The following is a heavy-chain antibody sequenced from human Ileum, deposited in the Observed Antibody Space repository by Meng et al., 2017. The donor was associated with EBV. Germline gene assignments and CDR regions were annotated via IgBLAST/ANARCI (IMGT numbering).Heavy chain of an antibody. Sequence: LQLQESGPGPVKPSTPLSLTCTVSGGPINSSSYYWGWIRQPPGKGLEWIGSIYYSGRTYYNPSLKSRVTISVDTSKNQFSLKLSSVTAADTAVYYCARPIAAAGWFDPWGQGTLVTVSS. CDR3: ARPIAAAGWFDP. CDR2: IYYSGRT. D-gene: IGHD6-13*01. J-gene: IGHJ5*02. V-gene: IGHV4-39*01. CDR1: GGPINSSSYY.